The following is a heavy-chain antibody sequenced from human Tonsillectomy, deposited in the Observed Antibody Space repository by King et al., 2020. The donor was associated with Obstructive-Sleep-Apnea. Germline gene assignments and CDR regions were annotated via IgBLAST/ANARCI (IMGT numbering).Heavy chain of an antibody. V-gene: IGHV3-7*03. CDR1: GFRFRSYW. CDR3: SLGSLPFFDN. Sequence: VQLVESGGGLVQPGGSLRLSCAASGFRFRSYWMSWVRQAPGKGLEWVANIKQDGCEKYYVDSVKGRFTISRDNAKNSLYLQMNSLRAEDTAVYYCSLGSLPFFDNWGQGTLVTVSS. J-gene: IGHJ4*02. CDR2: IKQDGCEK. D-gene: IGHD3-10*01.